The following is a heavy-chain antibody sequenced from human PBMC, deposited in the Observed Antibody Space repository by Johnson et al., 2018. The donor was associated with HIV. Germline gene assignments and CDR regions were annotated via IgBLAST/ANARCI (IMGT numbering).Heavy chain of an antibody. J-gene: IGHJ3*02. CDR3: ARVLTFYDDSSGFSNDAFDI. V-gene: IGHV3-20*04. CDR2: INWNGGST. D-gene: IGHD3-22*01. CDR1: GFTFNDYG. Sequence: QLVESGGGVVRPGGSLRLSCAASGFTFNDYGMHWVRQAPGKGLEWVSGINWNGGSTGYADSVKGRFTISRDNAKNSLYLQMNGLRAEDTALYYCARVLTFYDDSSGFSNDAFDIWGQGTMVSVSS.